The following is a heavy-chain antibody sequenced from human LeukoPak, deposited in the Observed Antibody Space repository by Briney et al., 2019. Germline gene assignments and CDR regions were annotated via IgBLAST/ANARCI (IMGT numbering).Heavy chain of an antibody. J-gene: IGHJ4*02. D-gene: IGHD6-13*01. Sequence: GGSLRLSCGASGFTLTTYSMNWVCQAPRKGLEWVSSISSSSSYIYYADSVKGRFTISRDNAKNSLYLQMNNLRAEDTAVYYCGRLGNSSWYEPINYWGQGTLVTVSS. CDR2: ISSSSSYI. CDR3: GRLGNSSWYEPINY. CDR1: GFTLTTYS. V-gene: IGHV3-21*01.